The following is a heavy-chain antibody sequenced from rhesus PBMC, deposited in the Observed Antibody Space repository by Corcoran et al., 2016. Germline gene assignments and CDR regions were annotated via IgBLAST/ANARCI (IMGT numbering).Heavy chain of an antibody. Sequence: QLQLQESGPGLVKPSETLSLTCAVSGGSISSNYWTWILQPPGNRLEWIGRISGSGGNTGYNPTLNRRVTIATDTSRNQVSVKLKYVNAADTAVDYCARGGAWDSGTWKLYWGQGGLVTVSS. CDR3: ARGGAWDSGTWKLY. CDR2: ISGSGGNT. J-gene: IGHJ4*01. V-gene: IGHV4-173*01. D-gene: IGHD6-25*01. CDR1: GGSISSNY.